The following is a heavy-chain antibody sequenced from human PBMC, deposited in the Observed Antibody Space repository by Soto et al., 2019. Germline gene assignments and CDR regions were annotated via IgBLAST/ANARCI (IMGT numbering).Heavy chain of an antibody. CDR3: ARHWGEVARLDY. CDR1: GGTFSSYA. D-gene: IGHD5-12*01. Sequence: AASVEVSCKASGGTFSSYAISWVRQAPGQGLEWMGGIIPIFGTANYAQKFQGRVTITADESTSTAYMELSSLRSEDTAVYYCARHWGEVARLDYWGQGTLVTVSS. V-gene: IGHV1-69*13. CDR2: IIPIFGTA. J-gene: IGHJ4*02.